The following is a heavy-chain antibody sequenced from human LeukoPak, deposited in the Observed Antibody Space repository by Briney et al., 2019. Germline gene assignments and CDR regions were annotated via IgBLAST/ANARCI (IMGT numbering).Heavy chain of an antibody. V-gene: IGHV3-30-3*01. CDR2: ISYDGSNK. CDR3: ARDPRSFYYFDY. Sequence: PGGSLRLSCAASGFTFSSYAIHWVRQAPGKGLEWVAVISYDGSNKYYADSVKGRFTISRDNSKNTLYLQMNSLRAEDTAVYYCARDPRSFYYFDYWGQGTLVTVSS. J-gene: IGHJ4*02. CDR1: GFTFSSYA.